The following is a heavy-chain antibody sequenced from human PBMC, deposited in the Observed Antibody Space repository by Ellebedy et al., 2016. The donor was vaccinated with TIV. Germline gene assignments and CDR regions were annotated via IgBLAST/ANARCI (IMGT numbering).Heavy chain of an antibody. CDR3: AKEGQYSSGWYGEADY. J-gene: IGHJ4*02. CDR2: ISGSGGST. Sequence: GESLKISCAASGFTFSSYAMSWVRQAPGKGLEWVSAISGSGGSTYYADSVKGRFTISRDNSKNTLYLQMNSLRAEDTAVYYCAKEGQYSSGWYGEADYWGQGTLVTVSS. CDR1: GFTFSSYA. D-gene: IGHD6-19*01. V-gene: IGHV3-23*01.